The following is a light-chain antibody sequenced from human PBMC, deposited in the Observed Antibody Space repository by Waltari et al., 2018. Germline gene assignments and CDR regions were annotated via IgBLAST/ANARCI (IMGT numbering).Light chain of an antibody. V-gene: IGKV3-15*01. Sequence: IVITQSPATLAVSPVERVTLPCTASQSVSSNLAWYQQKPGQAPRLLIYGASTRATGSPARFSGSGSGTEVTLTISSLQSEDFAVYYCQQYNNWPPLTFGGGTKVEIK. J-gene: IGKJ4*01. CDR3: QQYNNWPPLT. CDR2: GAS. CDR1: QSVSSN.